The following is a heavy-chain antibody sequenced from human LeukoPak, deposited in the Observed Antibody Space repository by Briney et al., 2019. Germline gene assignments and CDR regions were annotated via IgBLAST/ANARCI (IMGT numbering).Heavy chain of an antibody. Sequence: SETLSLTCTVSGASISSYYCNWIRQPPGKGLEWIGYIYYTGSTNHNPSLKSRVSISVDTSKNQFSLKLNSVTTADTAMYYCAIFGSGGSWGQGTLVTVSS. CDR1: GASISSYY. J-gene: IGHJ5*02. D-gene: IGHD2-15*01. V-gene: IGHV4-59*01. CDR2: IYYTGST. CDR3: AIFGSGGS.